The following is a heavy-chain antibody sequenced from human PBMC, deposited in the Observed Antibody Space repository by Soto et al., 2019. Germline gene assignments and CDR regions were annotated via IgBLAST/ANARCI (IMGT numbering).Heavy chain of an antibody. CDR3: ARVPSAYCSSTSCPPPHYYYYMDV. CDR2: IIPILGIA. V-gene: IGHV1-69*02. CDR1: VGTFSSYT. D-gene: IGHD2-2*01. J-gene: IGHJ6*03. Sequence: ASVKVSCKASVGTFSSYTISWVRQAPGQGLEWMGRIIPILGIANYAQKFQGRVTITADKSTSTAYMELSSLRSEDTAVYYCARVPSAYCSSTSCPPPHYYYYMDVWGKGTTVTVSS.